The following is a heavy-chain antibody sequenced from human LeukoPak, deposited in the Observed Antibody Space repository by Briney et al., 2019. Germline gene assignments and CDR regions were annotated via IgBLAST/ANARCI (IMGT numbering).Heavy chain of an antibody. Sequence: SETLSLTCSVSGGSISSYYWTWIRQPPGKGLEWIGYIYYSGSTKYNPSLKSRVTMSVDTSKNHFSLKLSSVTAADTAVYYCARPMFQGRTDAFDIWGQGTMVTVS. CDR3: ARPMFQGRTDAFDI. CDR1: GGSISSYY. J-gene: IGHJ3*02. CDR2: IYYSGST. D-gene: IGHD3-10*02. V-gene: IGHV4-59*08.